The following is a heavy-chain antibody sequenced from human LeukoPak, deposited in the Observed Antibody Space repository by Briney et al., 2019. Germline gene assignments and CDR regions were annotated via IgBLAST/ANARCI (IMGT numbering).Heavy chain of an antibody. CDR1: GGSISSSTYY. CDR3: AASQKSSRRFDY. Sequence: PSETLSLTCTVSGGSISSSTYYWGWIRQPPGKGLEWIGSIYYSGNTYYNPSLKSRLTISGDTSKNQFSLKLTSVTAADTAVYYCAASQKSSRRFDYCGQGTLVTVSS. J-gene: IGHJ4*02. V-gene: IGHV4-39*01. CDR2: IYYSGNT.